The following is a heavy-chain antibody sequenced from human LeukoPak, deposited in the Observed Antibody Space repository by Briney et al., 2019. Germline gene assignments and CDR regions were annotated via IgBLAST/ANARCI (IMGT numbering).Heavy chain of an antibody. V-gene: IGHV3-23*01. CDR2: ITATGETP. Sequence: PGGSLRLSCAASGFTFSSNAMTWVRQAPGMGLECVSAITATGETPYYADSVKGRFTIPRDNAKNSLYLQMNSLRAEDTAVYYCASRGYWGQGTLVTVSS. J-gene: IGHJ4*02. CDR3: ASRGY. CDR1: GFTFSSNA.